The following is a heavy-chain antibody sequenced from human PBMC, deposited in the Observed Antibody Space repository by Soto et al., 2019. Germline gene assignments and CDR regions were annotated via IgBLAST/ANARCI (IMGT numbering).Heavy chain of an antibody. CDR2: IYYSGST. Sequence: QVQLQESGPGLVKPSETLSLTCTVSGGSISSYYWSWIRQPPGKGLEWIGYIYYSGSTNYNPSLKCRVTISVDTSKNQFSLKLSSVTAADTAVYYCARQYYDSSVTFDPWGQGTLVTVSS. J-gene: IGHJ5*02. D-gene: IGHD3-22*01. CDR1: GGSISSYY. V-gene: IGHV4-59*08. CDR3: ARQYYDSSVTFDP.